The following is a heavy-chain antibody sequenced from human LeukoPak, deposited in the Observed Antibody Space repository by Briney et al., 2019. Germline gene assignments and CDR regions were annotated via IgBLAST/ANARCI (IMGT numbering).Heavy chain of an antibody. CDR2: INHSGST. CDR1: GGSFSGYY. J-gene: IGHJ4*02. V-gene: IGHV4-34*01. Sequence: SETLSPTCAVYGGSFSGYYWSWIRQPPGKGLEWIGEINHSGSTNYNPSLKSRVTISVDTSKNQFSLKLSSVTAADTAVYYCARRSETYYYGSGSFLYWGQGTLVTVSS. CDR3: ARRSETYYYGSGSFLY. D-gene: IGHD3-10*01.